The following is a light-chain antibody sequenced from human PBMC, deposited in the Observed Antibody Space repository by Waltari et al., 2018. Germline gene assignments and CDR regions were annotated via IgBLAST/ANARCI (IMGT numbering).Light chain of an antibody. CDR3: QQYNNWPPYT. CDR1: QSLNTH. Sequence: EIVMTQSPATLSVSPGETATPSCRASQSLNTHLAWYQQKPGQAPRPLIYGASTRATGIPARFSGHGSGTDFTLTISSLQSEDFALYYCQQYNNWPPYTFAQGTKLEIK. J-gene: IGKJ2*01. CDR2: GAS. V-gene: IGKV3-15*01.